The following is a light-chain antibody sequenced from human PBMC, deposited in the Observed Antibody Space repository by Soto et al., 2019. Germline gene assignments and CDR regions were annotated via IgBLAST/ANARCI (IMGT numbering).Light chain of an antibody. CDR2: GTS. Sequence: ISLTQSPGTLSLSPGERATLSCRASQSINSSYLAWYQQKPGQAPRLLIYGTSSRATGIPDRFSGSRFGTDFTLTISRLEPEDFAVYYCLQFSSSPWTFGQGTKVDI. CDR1: QSINSSY. CDR3: LQFSSSPWT. V-gene: IGKV3-20*01. J-gene: IGKJ1*01.